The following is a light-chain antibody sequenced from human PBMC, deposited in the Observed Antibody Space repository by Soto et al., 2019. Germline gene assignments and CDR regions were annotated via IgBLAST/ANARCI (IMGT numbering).Light chain of an antibody. Sequence: EIVMTQSPATLSVSPGERATLSCRASQSVNRNLAWYQQKPGQAPRLLIYAASTRATGIPARYSGFGSETEFTLTISSLQSEDFAIYYCQQYNNWWTFGQGTKVEI. J-gene: IGKJ1*01. CDR1: QSVNRN. CDR2: AAS. CDR3: QQYNNWWT. V-gene: IGKV3-15*01.